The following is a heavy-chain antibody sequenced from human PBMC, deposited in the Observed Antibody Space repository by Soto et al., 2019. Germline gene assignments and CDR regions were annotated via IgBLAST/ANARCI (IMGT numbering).Heavy chain of an antibody. CDR1: GGSISGYD. D-gene: IGHD6-13*01. Sequence: ASETLSLTSTVAGGSISGYDGSWIRQPPGKGLEWIGYIYYSGSTNYNPSLKSRVTISVDTSKNQFSLKLSSVTAADTAVYYCARRAAALAFDIWGQGTMVTVSS. J-gene: IGHJ3*02. CDR3: ARRAAALAFDI. CDR2: IYYSGST. V-gene: IGHV4-59*08.